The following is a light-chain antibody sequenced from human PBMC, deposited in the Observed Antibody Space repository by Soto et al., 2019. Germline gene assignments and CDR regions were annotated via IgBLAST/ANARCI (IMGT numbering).Light chain of an antibody. V-gene: IGKV3-20*01. CDR3: QQYGSSPWT. Sequence: IVMTQSPATLSVSPGERATLSCRASQSVSSNLAWYQQIPGQAPRLLIFGASRRATGIPDRFSGSGSGTDFTLTISRLEPEDSAVYYCQQYGSSPWTFGQGTKVDIK. CDR2: GAS. CDR1: QSVSSN. J-gene: IGKJ1*01.